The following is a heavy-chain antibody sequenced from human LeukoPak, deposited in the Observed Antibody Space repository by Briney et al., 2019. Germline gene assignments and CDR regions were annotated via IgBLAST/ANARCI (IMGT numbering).Heavy chain of an antibody. Sequence: GRSLRLSCAASGFTFDDYAMHWVRQAPGKGLEWLSGISWNSGSIGYADSVKGRFTISRDNAKNSLYLQMNSLRAEDTALYYCAKGLTRRVSPQLDYWGQGTLVTVSS. J-gene: IGHJ4*02. V-gene: IGHV3-9*01. CDR1: GFTFDDYA. CDR3: AKGLTRRVSPQLDY. CDR2: ISWNSGSI. D-gene: IGHD6-13*01.